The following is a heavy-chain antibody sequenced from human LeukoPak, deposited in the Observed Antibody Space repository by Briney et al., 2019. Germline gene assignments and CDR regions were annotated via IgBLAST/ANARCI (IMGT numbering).Heavy chain of an antibody. CDR3: AKWRDYGDGCLDY. D-gene: IGHD4-17*01. CDR1: GFTFSSYA. J-gene: IGHJ4*02. V-gene: IGHV3-23*01. CDR2: ISGSGGST. Sequence: GGSLRLSCAASGFTFSSYAMSWVRQAPGKGLEWVSAISGSGGSTYYADSVEGRFTISRDNSKNTLYLQMNSLRAEDTAVYYCAKWRDYGDGCLDYWGQGTLVTVSS.